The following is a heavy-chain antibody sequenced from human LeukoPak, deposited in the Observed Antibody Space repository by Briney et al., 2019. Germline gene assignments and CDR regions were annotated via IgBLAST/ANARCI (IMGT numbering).Heavy chain of an antibody. D-gene: IGHD5-18*01. CDR1: GGSISSYY. Sequence: SETLSLTCTVSGGSISSYYWSWIRQPPGKGLEWIGYIYYSGSTNYNPSLKSRVTISVDTSKNQFSLKLSSVTAAGTAVYYCARVETAMVTRFYYYYMDVWGKGTTDTVSS. CDR3: ARVETAMVTRFYYYYMDV. V-gene: IGHV4-59*01. J-gene: IGHJ6*03. CDR2: IYYSGST.